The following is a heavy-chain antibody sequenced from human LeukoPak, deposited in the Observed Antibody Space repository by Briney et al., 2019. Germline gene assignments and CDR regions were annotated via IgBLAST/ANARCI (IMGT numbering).Heavy chain of an antibody. V-gene: IGHV3-48*04. D-gene: IGHD3-10*01. CDR2: ISSTSSII. Sequence: PGGSLRLSCAASGSTFSSHTMNWVRQAPGKGLEWVSYISSTSSIIYYADSVKGRFTISRDNAKNSLYLQMNSLRAEDTAVYYCARDRRGDYRGAFDIWGQGTMVTVSS. CDR1: GSTFSSHT. J-gene: IGHJ3*02. CDR3: ARDRRGDYRGAFDI.